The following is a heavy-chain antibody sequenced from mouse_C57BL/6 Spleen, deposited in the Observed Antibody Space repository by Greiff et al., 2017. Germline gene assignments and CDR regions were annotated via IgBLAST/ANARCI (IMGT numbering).Heavy chain of an antibody. D-gene: IGHD3-2*02. J-gene: IGHJ4*01. Sequence: QVQLQQPGAELVMPGASVKLSCKASGYTFTSYWMHWVKQRPGQGLEWIGEIDPSDSYTNYNQKFKGKSTLTVDKSSSPAYLQLSSLTSEDSAVYYCASTAQATSYAMDYWGQGTSVTVSS. CDR2: IDPSDSYT. CDR1: GYTFTSYW. CDR3: ASTAQATSYAMDY. V-gene: IGHV1-69*01.